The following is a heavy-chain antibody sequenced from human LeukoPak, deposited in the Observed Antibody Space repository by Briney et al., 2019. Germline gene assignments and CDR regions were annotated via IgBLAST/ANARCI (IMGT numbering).Heavy chain of an antibody. CDR1: GGTFSGYA. CDR3: ARDILAAGYYFDY. D-gene: IGHD6-13*01. J-gene: IGHJ4*02. V-gene: IGHV1-69*13. Sequence: SVKVSCKASGGTFSGYAISWVRQAPGQGLEWMGGIIPIFGTANYAQKFQGRVTLTADESTSTAYMELSSLRSEDTAVYYCARDILAAGYYFDYWGQGTLVNVSS. CDR2: IIPIFGTA.